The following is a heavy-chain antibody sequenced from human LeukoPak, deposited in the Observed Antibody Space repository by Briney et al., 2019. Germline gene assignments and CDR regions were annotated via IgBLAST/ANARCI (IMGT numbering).Heavy chain of an antibody. J-gene: IGHJ4*02. CDR2: ISYDGSNK. D-gene: IGHD6-19*01. V-gene: IGHV3-30*18. Sequence: GGSLRLSCAASGFTFSSYGMHWVRQAPGKGLEGVAVISYDGSNKYYADSVKGRFTIYRDNSKNTLYLQMNSLRAEDTAVYYCAKARLLYSSGLEDWGQGTLVTVSS. CDR3: AKARLLYSSGLED. CDR1: GFTFSSYG.